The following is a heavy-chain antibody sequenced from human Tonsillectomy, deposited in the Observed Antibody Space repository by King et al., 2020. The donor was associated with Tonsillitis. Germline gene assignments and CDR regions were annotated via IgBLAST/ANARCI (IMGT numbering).Heavy chain of an antibody. Sequence: VQLVESGGGLVQPGGSLRLSCAASGFAVSSNYMTWVRQAPGKGLEWVSIIYIGGSTYYADSVKGRFTISRHSSKNTLYLQMNSLRAEDTAVYYCARGWGYYDSSGYYPYYFDYWGQGTLVTVSS. J-gene: IGHJ4*02. CDR2: IYIGGST. CDR1: GFAVSSNY. D-gene: IGHD3-22*01. CDR3: ARGWGYYDSSGYYPYYFDY. V-gene: IGHV3-53*04.